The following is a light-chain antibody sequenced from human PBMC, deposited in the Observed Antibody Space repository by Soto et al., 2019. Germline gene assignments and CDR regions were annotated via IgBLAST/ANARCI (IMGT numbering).Light chain of an antibody. Sequence: EIVITQSPGTLSLSPGASATLSGRASQSVSSRLAWYQQKPGQAPRLLISGASSRATGIPDRFSGSGFGTDFTLTISSLQSEDFAVYYCQQYGSSPQTFGQGTKVDIK. CDR3: QQYGSSPQT. CDR1: QSVSSR. CDR2: GAS. V-gene: IGKV3-20*01. J-gene: IGKJ1*01.